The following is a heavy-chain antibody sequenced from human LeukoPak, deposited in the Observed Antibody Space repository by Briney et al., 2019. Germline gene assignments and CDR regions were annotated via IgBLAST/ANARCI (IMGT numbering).Heavy chain of an antibody. D-gene: IGHD1/OR15-1a*01. CDR1: GFTFSSYG. Sequence: PGGSLRLSCAASGFTFSSYGMHWVRQAPGKGLQWVANIKQDGTEKYYVDSVKGRFTISRDNAKNSLYLQMNGLRAEDTAIYYCANNLGDWNSDYWGQGTLVTVSS. CDR2: IKQDGTEK. V-gene: IGHV3-7*03. J-gene: IGHJ4*02. CDR3: ANNLGDWNSDY.